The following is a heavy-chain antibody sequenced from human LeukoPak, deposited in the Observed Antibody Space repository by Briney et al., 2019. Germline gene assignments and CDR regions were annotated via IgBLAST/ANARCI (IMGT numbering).Heavy chain of an antibody. J-gene: IGHJ4*02. V-gene: IGHV3-7*01. Sequence: GGSLRLSCVVSGFTFSSYWMSWVRQAPGKGLEWVASIKQDGSEKKYVDSVKGRFTISRDNAKNSLYLQMNSLKAENTAVYYCARDPDDYVWGIFDYWGQGTLVTVSS. CDR1: GFTFSSYW. CDR3: ARDPDDYVWGIFDY. CDR2: IKQDGSEK. D-gene: IGHD3-16*01.